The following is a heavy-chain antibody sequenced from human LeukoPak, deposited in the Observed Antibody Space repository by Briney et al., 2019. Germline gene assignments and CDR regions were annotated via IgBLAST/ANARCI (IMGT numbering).Heavy chain of an antibody. V-gene: IGHV4-59*01. Sequence: SETLSLTCTVSGGSISSYYWSWIRQPPGKGLEWIGYIYYSGSTNYNPSLKSRVTISVDTSKNQFSLKLSSVTAADTAVYYCARVARAAAGNNWFDPWGQGTLVTVSS. CDR1: GGSISSYY. CDR2: IYYSGST. J-gene: IGHJ5*02. D-gene: IGHD6-13*01. CDR3: ARVARAAAGNNWFDP.